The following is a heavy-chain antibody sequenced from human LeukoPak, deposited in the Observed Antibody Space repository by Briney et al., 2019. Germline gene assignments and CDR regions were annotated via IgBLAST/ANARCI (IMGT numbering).Heavy chain of an antibody. D-gene: IGHD1-26*01. CDR1: GGSITNTNY. CDR2: VNLQGST. V-gene: IGHV4-4*02. J-gene: IGHJ4*02. CDR3: ARGRSGSYHSPFDY. Sequence: PSETLSLTCGVSGGSITNTNYWTWVRRPPGKGLEWIGEVNLQGSTNYNPSLMGRVAIAVDTSENHISLQLTSVTAADTAVYYCARGRSGSYHSPFDYWGQGTLVTVSS.